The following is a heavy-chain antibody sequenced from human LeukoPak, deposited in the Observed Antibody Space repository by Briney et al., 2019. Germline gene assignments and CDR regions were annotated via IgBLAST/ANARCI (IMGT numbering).Heavy chain of an antibody. CDR2: INPNSGGT. CDR3: AKGDSSSVPQKGPDY. Sequence: GASVKVSCKASGYTFTGYYMHWVRQAPGQGLEWMGWINPNSGGTNYAQKFQGRVTMTRDTSISTAYMELSRLRSDDTAAYYCAKGDSSSVPQKGPDYWGQGTLVTVSS. D-gene: IGHD6-13*01. V-gene: IGHV1-2*02. J-gene: IGHJ4*02. CDR1: GYTFTGYY.